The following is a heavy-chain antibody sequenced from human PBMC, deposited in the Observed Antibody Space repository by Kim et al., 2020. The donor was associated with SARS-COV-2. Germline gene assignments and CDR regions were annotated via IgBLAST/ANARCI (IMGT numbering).Heavy chain of an antibody. CDR3: ARASRPDFWSGYSSRVGMDV. D-gene: IGHD3-3*01. V-gene: IGHV4-34*01. J-gene: IGHJ6*02. Sequence: SETLSLTCAVYGGSFSGYYWSWIRQPPGKGLEWIGEINHSGSTNYNPSLKSRVTISVDTSKNQFSLKLSSVTAADTAVYYCARASRPDFWSGYSSRVGMDVWGQGTTVTVSS. CDR2: INHSGST. CDR1: GGSFSGYY.